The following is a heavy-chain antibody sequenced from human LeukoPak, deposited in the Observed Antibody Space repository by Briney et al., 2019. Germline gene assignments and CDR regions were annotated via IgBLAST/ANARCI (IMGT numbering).Heavy chain of an antibody. CDR3: AKDYWNDGFDY. CDR1: GFTFSSYA. J-gene: IGHJ4*02. Sequence: GGSLRLSCAASGFTFSSYAMRWVRQAPGKGLEWVSAISGSGGSTYYADSVKGRFTISRDNSKNTLYLQMNRLRAEDTAVYYCAKDYWNDGFDYWGQGTLVTVSS. V-gene: IGHV3-23*01. CDR2: ISGSGGST. D-gene: IGHD1-1*01.